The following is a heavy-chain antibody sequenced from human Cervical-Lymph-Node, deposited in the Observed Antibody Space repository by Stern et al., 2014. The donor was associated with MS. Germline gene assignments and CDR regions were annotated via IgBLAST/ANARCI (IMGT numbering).Heavy chain of an antibody. CDR1: GGAVSDYY. Sequence: QVQLQESGPGLVKPSETLSLTCTVSGGAVSDYYWTWSRQRPGKGLERIGYISDTGTTNYNPSLHSRVTITLDTSQNQVSLRLRSVTAADTAVYYCARDPSTTASDWFFDLWGRGSLVTVSX. J-gene: IGHJ2*01. V-gene: IGHV4-59*02. CDR3: ARDPSTTASDWFFDL. D-gene: IGHD2-21*02. CDR2: ISDTGTT.